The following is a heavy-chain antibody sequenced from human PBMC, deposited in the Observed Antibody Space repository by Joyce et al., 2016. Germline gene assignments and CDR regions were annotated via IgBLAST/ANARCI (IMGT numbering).Heavy chain of an antibody. Sequence: QVQLVQSGAEVKKPGASVKVSCKASGYTFTGHTIHWVRQAPGQSLEWMGCSNAGNGNTRFSQKFQGRVTVSRDTSANTAYMEVSSLRSEDTAVYYCARGSSALTYFDFWGQGTLVTVSS. J-gene: IGHJ4*02. CDR2: SNAGNGNT. V-gene: IGHV1-3*01. CDR3: ARGSSALTYFDF. D-gene: IGHD3-10*01. CDR1: GYTFTGHT.